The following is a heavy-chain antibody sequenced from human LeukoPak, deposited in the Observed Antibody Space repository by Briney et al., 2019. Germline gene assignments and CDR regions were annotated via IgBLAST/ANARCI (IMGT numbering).Heavy chain of an antibody. D-gene: IGHD2-2*01. CDR2: MNPNSGNT. V-gene: IGHV1-8*01. J-gene: IGHJ6*03. Sequence: ASVKVSCKASGYTFTSYDINWVRQAPGQGLEWMGWMNPNSGNTGYAQKFQGRVTMTRNTSISTAYMELSSLRSEDTAVYYCARVAYCSSTSCYASLFYYYYMDVWGKGTTVTVSS. CDR1: GYTFTSYD. CDR3: ARVAYCSSTSCYASLFYYYYMDV.